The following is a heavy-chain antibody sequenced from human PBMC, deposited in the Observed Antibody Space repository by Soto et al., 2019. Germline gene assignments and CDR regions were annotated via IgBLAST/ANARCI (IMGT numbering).Heavy chain of an antibody. V-gene: IGHV4-39*01. J-gene: IGHJ4*02. D-gene: IGHD3-22*01. CDR1: GGSISSSSYY. CDR3: AREFDYYDSSGYYHPFNY. CDR2: IYYSGST. Sequence: QLQLQESGPGLVKPSETLSLTCTVSGGSISSSSYYWGWIRQPPGKGLEWIRSIYYSGSTYYNPSLKSRVTISVDTSKNQFSLKLSSVTAADTAVYYCAREFDYYDSSGYYHPFNYWGQGTLVTVSS.